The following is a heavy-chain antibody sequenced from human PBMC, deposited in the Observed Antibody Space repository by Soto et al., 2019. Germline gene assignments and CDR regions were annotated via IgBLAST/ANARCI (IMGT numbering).Heavy chain of an antibody. CDR1: GGSISGSSYY. Sequence: PSETLSLTCTVSGGSISGSSYYWGWIRQPPGKGLEWIGSIYYSGSTYYNPSLKSRVTISVDTSKNQFSLKLSSVTAADTAVYYCARRDRGSSWYGFGAFAIWGQGTMVTVSS. V-gene: IGHV4-39*01. D-gene: IGHD6-13*01. CDR2: IYYSGST. CDR3: ARRDRGSSWYGFGAFAI. J-gene: IGHJ3*02.